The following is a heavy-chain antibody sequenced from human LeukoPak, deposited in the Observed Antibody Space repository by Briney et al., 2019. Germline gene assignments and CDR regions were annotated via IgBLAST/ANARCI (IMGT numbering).Heavy chain of an antibody. J-gene: IGHJ5*02. CDR3: ARGSKAPRYCSSTSCHNWFDP. Sequence: PSETLSLTCAVYGGSFSGYYWSWLRQPPGKGLEWIGEINHSGSTNYNASLKSRGTISVDTSKNQFSLKLSSVTGADTAVYYCARGSKAPRYCSSTSCHNWFDPWGQGTLVTVSS. CDR1: GGSFSGYY. V-gene: IGHV4-34*01. CDR2: INHSGST. D-gene: IGHD2-2*01.